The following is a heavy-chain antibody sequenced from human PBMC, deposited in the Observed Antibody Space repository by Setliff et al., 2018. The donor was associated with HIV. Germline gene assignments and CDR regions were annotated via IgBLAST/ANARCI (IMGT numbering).Heavy chain of an antibody. CDR2: IIPIFGTA. CDR3: ARGQGVHFWVNDAFDI. CDR1: GGTFSSYT. Sequence: SVKVSCKASGGTFSSYTISWVRQAPGQGLEWMGGIIPIFGTANYAQKFQGRVTITADESTSTAYMELSSLRSEDTAVYYCARGQGVHFWVNDAFDIWGQGTMVTVS. D-gene: IGHD3-10*01. V-gene: IGHV1-69*13. J-gene: IGHJ3*02.